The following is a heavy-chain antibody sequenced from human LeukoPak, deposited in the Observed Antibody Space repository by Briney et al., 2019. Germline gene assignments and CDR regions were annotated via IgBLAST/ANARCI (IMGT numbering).Heavy chain of an antibody. Sequence: SETLSLTCTVSGGSISDYYWSWVRQPAGKGLEWIGRIYTSGSTNYNPSLKSRVTMSVDTSKNQLSLKLSSVTAADTAVYYCARVSWFPGTSYYYMDVWGKGTTVTVSS. CDR3: ARVSWFPGTSYYYMDV. J-gene: IGHJ6*03. V-gene: IGHV4-4*07. D-gene: IGHD1-1*01. CDR1: GGSISDYY. CDR2: IYTSGST.